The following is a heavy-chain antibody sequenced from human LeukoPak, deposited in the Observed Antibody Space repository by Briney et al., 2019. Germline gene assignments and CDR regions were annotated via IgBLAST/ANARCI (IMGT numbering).Heavy chain of an antibody. V-gene: IGHV3-7*01. J-gene: IGHJ4*02. D-gene: IGHD1-26*01. CDR1: GFTFSSYW. Sequence: GGSLRLSCAASGFTFSSYWMSWVRQAPGKGLEWVANIKQDGSEKYYVDSVKGRFTISRDNAKNSLYLQMNSLRAEDTAVYYCAKDKIEGENYFDYWGQGTLVTVSS. CDR3: AKDKIEGENYFDY. CDR2: IKQDGSEK.